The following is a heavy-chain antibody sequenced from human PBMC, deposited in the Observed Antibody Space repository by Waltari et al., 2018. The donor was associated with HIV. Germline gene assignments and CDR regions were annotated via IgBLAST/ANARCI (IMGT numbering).Heavy chain of an antibody. J-gene: IGHJ4*02. V-gene: IGHV3-21*01. CDR3: ARGPYNAGWFPLEY. Sequence: EVLLVESGGGLVKGGGSLSLPCAASGFTLGSSHLHWSPQAPGKGLEWVSAITVSGSTYYADSVKGRFSISRDNAKNSLYLQMDSLRAEDTALFYCARGPYNAGWFPLEYWGQGTLVTVSS. CDR1: GFTLGSSH. D-gene: IGHD6-19*01. CDR2: ITVSGST.